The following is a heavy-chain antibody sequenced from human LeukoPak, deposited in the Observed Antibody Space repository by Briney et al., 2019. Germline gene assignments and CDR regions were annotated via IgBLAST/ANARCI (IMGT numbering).Heavy chain of an antibody. CDR1: GGSITGSTYY. J-gene: IGHJ4*02. D-gene: IGHD3-22*01. CDR3: ARHDYDSSGHRRDYYFDY. CDR2: VIHSGTT. V-gene: IGHV4-39*01. Sequence: SKTLSLTCTVSGGSITGSTYYWGWIRQPPGKGLEWIVSVIHSGTTYYNPSLRSRVIVSMDTSKKQFSLRLSSVTAADTAVYYCARHDYDSSGHRRDYYFDYWSQGTLVTVSS.